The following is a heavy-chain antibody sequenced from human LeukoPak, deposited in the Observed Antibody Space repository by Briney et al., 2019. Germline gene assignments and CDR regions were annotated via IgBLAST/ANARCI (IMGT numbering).Heavy chain of an antibody. Sequence: ASVKVSCKASGYTFTGYYMHWVRQAPGQGLEWMGWINPNSGGTNYAQKFQGRVTMTRDTSISTAYMELSRLRSDDTAVYYCARDKSYDSDYYMDVWGKGTTVTVSS. D-gene: IGHD3-3*01. J-gene: IGHJ6*03. CDR3: ARDKSYDSDYYMDV. CDR1: GYTFTGYY. CDR2: INPNSGGT. V-gene: IGHV1-2*02.